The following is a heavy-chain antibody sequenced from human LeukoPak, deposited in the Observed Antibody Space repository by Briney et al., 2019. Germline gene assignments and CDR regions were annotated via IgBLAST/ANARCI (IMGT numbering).Heavy chain of an antibody. J-gene: IGHJ5*02. CDR2: INTNTGNP. V-gene: IGHV7-4-1*02. CDR1: GYTFTSYA. D-gene: IGHD6-13*01. CDR3: ARDFRGIAAAGTDWFDP. Sequence: GASVKVSCKASGYTFTSYAMNWVRQAPGQGLEWMGWINTNTGNPTYAQGFTGRFVFSLDTPVSTAYLQISSLKAEDTAVYYCARDFRGIAAAGTDWFDPWGQGTLVTVSS.